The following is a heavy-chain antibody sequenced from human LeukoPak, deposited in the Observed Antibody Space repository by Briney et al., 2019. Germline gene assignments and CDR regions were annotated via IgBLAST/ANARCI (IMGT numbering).Heavy chain of an antibody. CDR3: ARGDDYSNYGDYGMDV. CDR1: GGSISSYY. CDR2: IYTSGST. J-gene: IGHJ6*02. V-gene: IGHV4-4*07. Sequence: SETLSLTCTVSGGSISSYYWSWIWQPAGKGLEWIGRIYTSGSTNYNPSLKSRVTMSVDTSKNQFSLKLSSVTAADTAVYYCARGDDYSNYGDYGMDVWGQGTTVTVSS. D-gene: IGHD4-11*01.